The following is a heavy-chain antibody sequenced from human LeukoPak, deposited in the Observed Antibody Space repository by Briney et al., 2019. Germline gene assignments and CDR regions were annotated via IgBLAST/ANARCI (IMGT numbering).Heavy chain of an antibody. CDR1: GYTLTELS. J-gene: IGHJ6*02. D-gene: IGHD6-6*01. CDR3: ATDPGRVYYYYGMDV. V-gene: IGHV1-24*01. Sequence: ASVKVSCKVSGYTLTELSVHWVRQAPGKGLEWMGAFDPEDGGTIYAQKFQGRVTMTEDTSTDTAYMELSSLRSEDTAVYYCATDPGRVYYYYGMDVWGQGTTVTVSS. CDR2: FDPEDGGT.